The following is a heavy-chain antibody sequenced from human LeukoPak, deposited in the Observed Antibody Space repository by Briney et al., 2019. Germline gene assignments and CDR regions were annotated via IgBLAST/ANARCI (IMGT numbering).Heavy chain of an antibody. CDR1: GYTFTVYY. D-gene: IGHD5-12*01. J-gene: IGHJ3*02. V-gene: IGHV1-2*02. Sequence: ASVKVSCKASGYTFTVYYMHWVRQAPGQGLEWMGWINPNSGGTKYAKKFQGRVTMTRDTSISTAYMELSRPRSDDTAVYYCARSGDIDAFDIWGQGTMVTVSS. CDR2: INPNSGGT. CDR3: ARSGDIDAFDI.